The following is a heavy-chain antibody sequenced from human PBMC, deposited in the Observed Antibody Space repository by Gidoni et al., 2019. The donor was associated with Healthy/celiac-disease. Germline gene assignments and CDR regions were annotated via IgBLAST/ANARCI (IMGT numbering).Heavy chain of an antibody. CDR3: TTAHGIAAAGRAFGDY. CDR1: GFTFSNAW. J-gene: IGHJ4*02. Sequence: EVQLVESGGGLVKPGGSLRLSCAASGFTFSNAWRSWVRQAPGKGLEWVGRIKSKTDGGTTDYAAPVKGRFTISRDDSKNTLYLQMNSLKTEDTAVYYCTTAHGIAAAGRAFGDYWGQGTLVTVSS. CDR2: IKSKTDGGTT. D-gene: IGHD6-13*01. V-gene: IGHV3-15*01.